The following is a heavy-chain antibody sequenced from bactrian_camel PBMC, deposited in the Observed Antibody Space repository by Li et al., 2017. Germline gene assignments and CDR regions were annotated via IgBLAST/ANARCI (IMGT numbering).Heavy chain of an antibody. D-gene: IGHD2*01. CDR3: AARGPYCYTKLSVRDFTY. CDR1: GVSYWRYC. CDR2: FERDGLT. V-gene: IGHV3S55*01. J-gene: IGHJ4*01. Sequence: HVQLVESGGGSVQAGGSLRLSCVASGVSYWRYCMGWFRQAPGEEREGVAGFERDGLTQYADSVKGRFTISKDNAKNTLYLQMNSLKPEDTSMYYCAARGPYCYTKLSVRDFTYWGQGTQVTVS.